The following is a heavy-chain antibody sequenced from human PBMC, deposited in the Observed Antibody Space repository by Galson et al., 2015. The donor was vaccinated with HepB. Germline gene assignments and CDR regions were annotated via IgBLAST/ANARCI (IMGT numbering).Heavy chain of an antibody. J-gene: IGHJ6*02. CDR1: GSSFPSYW. D-gene: IGHD3/OR15-3a*01. V-gene: IGHV5-51*01. Sequence: QSGAEVKKPGESLKISCTGSGSSFPSYWIGWVRQMPGKGLEWMGIIILGDSDTRYSPSFQGQVTISADKSISTAYLQWSSLKASDTAMYYCARGLGGDSHGMDFWGQGTTVTVSS. CDR2: IILGDSDT. CDR3: ARGLGGDSHGMDF.